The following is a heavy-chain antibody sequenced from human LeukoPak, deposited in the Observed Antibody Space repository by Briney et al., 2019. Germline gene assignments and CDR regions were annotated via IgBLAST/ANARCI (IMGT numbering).Heavy chain of an antibody. D-gene: IGHD3-22*01. Sequence: ASETLSLTCTVSGGSISYYYWSWIRQPAGKGLEWIGRIYTSGSTNYNPSLKSRVTMSVNTSKNQFSLKLSSVTAADTAVYYCARDGGYSSFDPWGQGTLVTVSS. CDR1: GGSISYYY. J-gene: IGHJ5*02. CDR3: ARDGGYSSFDP. V-gene: IGHV4-4*07. CDR2: IYTSGST.